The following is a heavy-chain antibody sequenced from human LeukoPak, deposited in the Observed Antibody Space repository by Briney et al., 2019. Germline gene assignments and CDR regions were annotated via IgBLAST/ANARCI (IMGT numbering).Heavy chain of an antibody. V-gene: IGHV1-46*01. CDR1: GYTFTSYY. Sequence: GASVKVSCKASGYTFTSYYMHWVRQAPGQGLEWMGLINPTGGSTGYAQKFQGRVTMTRDMSTSTVYMELSSLRSEDTAVYYCARVRSQIVWTGNAFDIWGQGTMVTVSS. D-gene: IGHD2/OR15-2a*01. J-gene: IGHJ3*02. CDR3: ARVRSQIVWTGNAFDI. CDR2: INPTGGST.